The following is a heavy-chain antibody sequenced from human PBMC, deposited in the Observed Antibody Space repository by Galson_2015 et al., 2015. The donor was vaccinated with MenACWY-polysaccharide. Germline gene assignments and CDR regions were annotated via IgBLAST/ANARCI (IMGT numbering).Heavy chain of an antibody. Sequence: SVKVSCKASGYTFTYNDINWVRQATGQRLEWMGLMNPRSGHTEYAQKFQGRVTMTSNTAISTAYTELTSLRSEDTAVYYCARGHYGAWGQGTLVIVS. CDR3: ARGHYGA. V-gene: IGHV1-8*01. CDR2: MNPRSGHT. D-gene: IGHD3-10*01. CDR1: GYTFTYND. J-gene: IGHJ5*02.